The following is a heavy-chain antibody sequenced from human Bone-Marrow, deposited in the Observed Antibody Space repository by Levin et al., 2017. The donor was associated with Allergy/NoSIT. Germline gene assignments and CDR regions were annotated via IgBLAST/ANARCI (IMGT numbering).Heavy chain of an antibody. Sequence: SETLSLTCSVSGGSISSGGYYWTRIRQHPEWGLQWLGYIFYSGTTYYSPSLKSRVSISVDTSKNQFSLRLTSVTAADTAVYFCAREDRSGSFDVWGQGTVVTVSS. V-gene: IGHV4-31*03. D-gene: IGHD3-10*01. CDR2: IFYSGTT. CDR3: AREDRSGSFDV. CDR1: GGSISSGGYY. J-gene: IGHJ3*01.